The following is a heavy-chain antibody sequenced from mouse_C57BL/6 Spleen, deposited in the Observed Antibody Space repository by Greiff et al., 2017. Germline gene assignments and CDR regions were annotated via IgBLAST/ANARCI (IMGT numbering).Heavy chain of an antibody. CDR2: IDPETGGT. CDR1: GYTFTDYE. CDR3: TRDHGNYPAWFAY. D-gene: IGHD2-1*01. Sequence: QVHVKQSGAELVRPGASVTLSCKASGYTFTDYEMHWVKQTPVHGLEWIGAIDPETGGTAYNQKFKGKAILTADKSSSTAYMELRSLTSEDSAVYYCTRDHGNYPAWFAYWGQGTLVTVSA. V-gene: IGHV1-15*01. J-gene: IGHJ3*01.